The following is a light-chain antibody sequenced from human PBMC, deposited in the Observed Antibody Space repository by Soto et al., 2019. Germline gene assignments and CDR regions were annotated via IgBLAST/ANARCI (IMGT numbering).Light chain of an antibody. J-gene: IGKJ1*01. CDR1: QSVSSY. CDR2: DAS. CDR3: QQRCNRPPTWS. V-gene: IGKV3-11*01. Sequence: EIFLTQSPATLSLSPGERATLSCRASQSVSSYLAWYQQKPGQAARLLIYDASNRATDIPARFSGSGSGTDFTLTISSLESEDFAVYYCQQRCNRPPTWSFGQGTKV.